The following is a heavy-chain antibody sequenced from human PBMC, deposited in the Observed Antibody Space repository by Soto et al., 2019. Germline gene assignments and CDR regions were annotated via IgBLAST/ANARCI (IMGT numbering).Heavy chain of an antibody. CDR1: GFTYSSYS. CDR2: ISSSSSTI. Sequence: EVQLVESGGGLVQPGGSLRLSCAASGFTYSSYSMNWVRQAPGKGLEWFSYISSSSSTIYYADSVKGRFTISRDNAKNSLYLQMNSLRDEDTAVYYCARALPYTFDPWGQGTLVTVSS. CDR3: ARALPYTFDP. J-gene: IGHJ5*02. V-gene: IGHV3-48*02. D-gene: IGHD1-20*01.